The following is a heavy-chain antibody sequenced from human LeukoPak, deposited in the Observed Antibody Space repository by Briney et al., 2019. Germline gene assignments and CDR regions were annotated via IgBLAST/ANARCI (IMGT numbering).Heavy chain of an antibody. V-gene: IGHV3-30-3*01. CDR2: ISYDGSNK. Sequence: GGSLRLSCAASGFTFSSYAMHWVRQAPGKGLEWVAVISYDGSNKYYADSVKGRFTISRDNSKSTLYLQMNSLRAEDTAVYYCASARFDVLLWFGESYYGMDVWGQGTTVTVSS. J-gene: IGHJ6*02. CDR1: GFTFSSYA. D-gene: IGHD3-10*01. CDR3: ASARFDVLLWFGESYYGMDV.